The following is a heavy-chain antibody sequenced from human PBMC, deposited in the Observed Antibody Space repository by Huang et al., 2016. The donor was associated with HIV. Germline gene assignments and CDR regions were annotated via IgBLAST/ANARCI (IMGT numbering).Heavy chain of an antibody. J-gene: IGHJ6*03. CDR1: GFTFSDSW. Sequence: EVQLVESGGGLVQPGGSLTLSCAASGFTFSDSWMHWVRLGPGKGLVVVARINSDGIYTSDAGSVKGRFTIFRDNAKSALYLQMNSLRVEDTAVYFCARSRRGGSSLSYYYYLDVWGKGTTVTVSS. D-gene: IGHD2-15*01. CDR2: INSDGIYT. V-gene: IGHV3-74*01. CDR3: ARSRRGGSSLSYYYYLDV.